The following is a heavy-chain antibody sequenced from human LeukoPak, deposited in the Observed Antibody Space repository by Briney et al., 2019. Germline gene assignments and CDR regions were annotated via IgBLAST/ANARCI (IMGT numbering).Heavy chain of an antibody. J-gene: IGHJ1*01. D-gene: IGHD6-19*01. CDR2: ISYDGSNK. CDR1: GFTFSSYA. V-gene: IGHV3-30-3*01. Sequence: LRLSCAASGFTFSSYAMHWVRQAPGKGLEWVAVISYDGSNKYYADSVKGRFTISRDNSKNTLYLQMNSLRAEDTAVYYCARDRYSSGWQVVQHWGQGTLVTVSS. CDR3: ARDRYSSGWQVVQH.